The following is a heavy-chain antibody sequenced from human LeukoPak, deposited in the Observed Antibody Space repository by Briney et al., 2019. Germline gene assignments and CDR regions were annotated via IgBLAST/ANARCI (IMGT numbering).Heavy chain of an antibody. CDR2: ITTSGSTK. Sequence: GGSLRLSCAASGFTFSNYEMNWVRQAPGKGLEWFSYITTSGSTKYYADSVKGRFTISRDNAKNSLYLQMNSLRAEDTAVYYCARDRDPGYYDTNGYRRVNAFDFWGQGTMVTVSS. J-gene: IGHJ3*01. V-gene: IGHV3-48*03. CDR3: ARDRDPGYYDTNGYRRVNAFDF. CDR1: GFTFSNYE. D-gene: IGHD3-22*01.